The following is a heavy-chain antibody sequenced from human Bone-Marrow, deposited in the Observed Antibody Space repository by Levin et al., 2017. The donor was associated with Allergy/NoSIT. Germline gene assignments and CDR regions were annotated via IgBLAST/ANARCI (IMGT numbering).Heavy chain of an antibody. CDR2: IKEDGSEQ. J-gene: IGHJ4*02. CDR3: ARDGARGNYEVD. CDR1: GFTFRRYW. V-gene: IGHV3-7*01. Sequence: PGESLKISCAASGFTFRRYWMSWVRQSPGKGLEWVANIKEDGSEQYYGDSVRGRFTISRDNAKNSLFLKMDSLGAEDTAVYYCARDGARGNYEVDWGQGTQVTVSS. D-gene: IGHD1-7*01.